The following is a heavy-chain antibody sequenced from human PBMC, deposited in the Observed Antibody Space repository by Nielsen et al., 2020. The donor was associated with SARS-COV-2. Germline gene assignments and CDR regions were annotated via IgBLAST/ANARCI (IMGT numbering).Heavy chain of an antibody. CDR1: GYTFTSHP. CDR3: AKDRGSNVDDWFDP. J-gene: IGHJ5*02. V-gene: IGHV7-4-1*02. CDR2: INTNTGNP. D-gene: IGHD5-12*01. Sequence: ASVKVSCKASGYTFTSHPMNWVRQAPGQGLEWMGWINTNTGNPTYAQGFTGRFVFSLDTSVSTAYLQISSLKAEDTAVYYCAKDRGSNVDDWFDPWGQGTLVTVSS.